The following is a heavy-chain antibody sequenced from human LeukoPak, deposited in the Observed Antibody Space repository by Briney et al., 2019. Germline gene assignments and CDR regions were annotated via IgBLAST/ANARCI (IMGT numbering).Heavy chain of an antibody. Sequence: ASVKVSCKASGYTFTGYYMHWVRQAPGQGREWMGWINPNSGGTNYAQKFQGRVTMTRDTSISTAYMELSRLRSDDTAVYYCARGLDYGDYWVPVYYSDYWGQGTLVTVSS. J-gene: IGHJ4*02. CDR1: GYTFTGYY. CDR2: INPNSGGT. D-gene: IGHD4-17*01. V-gene: IGHV1-2*02. CDR3: ARGLDYGDYWVPVYYSDY.